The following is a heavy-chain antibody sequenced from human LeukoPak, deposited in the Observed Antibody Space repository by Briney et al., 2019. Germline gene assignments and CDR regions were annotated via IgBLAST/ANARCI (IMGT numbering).Heavy chain of an antibody. Sequence: SETLSLTCTVSGGSISSSSFYWGWVRQSPGKGLEWIGSIYYSGTTYYNPSVKSRVTISADTSKNQFSLKLNSVTAADTAVYYCTRHHHNPTYDYWGQGTLVTVSS. CDR1: GGSISSSSFY. J-gene: IGHJ4*02. V-gene: IGHV4-39*01. D-gene: IGHD1-14*01. CDR3: TRHHHNPTYDY. CDR2: IYYSGTT.